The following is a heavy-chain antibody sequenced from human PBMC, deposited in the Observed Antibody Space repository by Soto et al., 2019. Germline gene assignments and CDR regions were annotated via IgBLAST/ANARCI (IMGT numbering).Heavy chain of an antibody. CDR2: IYYSGST. CDR1: GGSISSGGYY. J-gene: IGHJ5*02. D-gene: IGHD3-3*01. Sequence: LSLTCTVSGGSISSGGYYWSWIRQHPGKGLEWIGYIYYSGSTYYNPSLKSRVTISVDTSKNQFSLKLSSVTAADTAVYYCARGYYDLWSGYFALFDPWGQGTLVTVSS. CDR3: ARGYYDLWSGYFALFDP. V-gene: IGHV4-31*03.